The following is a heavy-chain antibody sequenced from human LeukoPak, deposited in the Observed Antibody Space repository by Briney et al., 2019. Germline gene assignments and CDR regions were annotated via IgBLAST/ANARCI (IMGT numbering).Heavy chain of an antibody. J-gene: IGHJ4*02. CDR3: AKAFLLGELLAWDY. V-gene: IGHV4-30-4*01. D-gene: IGHD3-10*02. CDR1: GGSISSGDYY. Sequence: PSQTLSLTCTVSGGSISSGDYYWSWIRQPPGKGLEWIGYIYYSGSTYYNPSLKSRVTISVDTSKNQFSLKLNSVTAADTAVYYCAKAFLLGELLAWDYWGQGTLVTVSS. CDR2: IYYSGST.